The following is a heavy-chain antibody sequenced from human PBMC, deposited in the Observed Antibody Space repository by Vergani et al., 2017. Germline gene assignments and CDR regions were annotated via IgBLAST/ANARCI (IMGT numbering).Heavy chain of an antibody. D-gene: IGHD6-19*01. CDR3: ARHSTVEWLVKLGWIDP. CDR1: GASIRSSNYY. CDR2: IYYSGST. J-gene: IGHJ5*02. Sequence: QLQLQESGPGLVKPSATLSLTCSVSGASIRSSNYYWGWLRQPPGKGLEWVASIYYSGSTYYNPSLKGRVTISVGTSKNQFSLKLSSVTAADTAVYFCARHSTVEWLVKLGWIDPWGQGILVTVSS. V-gene: IGHV4-39*01.